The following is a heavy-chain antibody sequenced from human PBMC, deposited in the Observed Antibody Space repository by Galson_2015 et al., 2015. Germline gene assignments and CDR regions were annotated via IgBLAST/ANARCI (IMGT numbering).Heavy chain of an antibody. J-gene: IGHJ6*02. Sequence: SVKVSCKASGGSFSSFAISWVRQAPGKGLEWMGGFDPEDGETIYAQKFQGRVTMTEDTSTDTAYMELSSLRSEDTAVYYCAGYKTRGYSLHYYYYGMDVWGQGTTVTVSS. CDR3: AGYKTRGYSLHYYYYGMDV. CDR2: FDPEDGET. D-gene: IGHD5-18*01. CDR1: GGSFSSFA. V-gene: IGHV1-24*01.